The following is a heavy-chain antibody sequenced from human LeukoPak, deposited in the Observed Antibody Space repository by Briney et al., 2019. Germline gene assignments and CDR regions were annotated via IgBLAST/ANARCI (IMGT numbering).Heavy chain of an antibody. V-gene: IGHV1-2*02. CDR3: ARQPSFDAIDI. D-gene: IGHD2-2*01. CDR1: GYTFTSYY. Sequence: GASVKVSCKASGYTFTSYYLHWVRQAPGQGPEWMGWINPNSGGPNYAQEFQGGVTMTRDTSISTAYMELSRLRSDDTAVYYCARQPSFDAIDIWGQGTMVTVSS. J-gene: IGHJ3*02. CDR2: INPNSGGP.